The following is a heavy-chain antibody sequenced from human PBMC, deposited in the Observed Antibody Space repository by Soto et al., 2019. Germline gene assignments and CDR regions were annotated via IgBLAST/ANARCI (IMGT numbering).Heavy chain of an antibody. Sequence: GGSLRLSCAASGFTFSNAWMSWVRQAPGKGLEWVGRIKSKTDGGTTNYAAPVKGRFTISRDDSKNTLYLQMNSLKTEDTAVYYCTTQTTWDILTGYDYYYYYMDVWGKGTTVTVSS. CDR3: TTQTTWDILTGYDYYYYYMDV. CDR2: IKSKTDGGTT. V-gene: IGHV3-15*01. CDR1: GFTFSNAW. D-gene: IGHD3-9*01. J-gene: IGHJ6*03.